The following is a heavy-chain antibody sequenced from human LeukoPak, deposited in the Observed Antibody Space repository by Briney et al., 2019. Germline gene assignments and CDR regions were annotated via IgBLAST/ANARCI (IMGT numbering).Heavy chain of an antibody. Sequence: SETLSLTCTVSGGSIITYYWSWIRQPPGKGLEWIGYIYYSRTTNYNPSLKSRVTISEDTSKKQFSLKLSSVTAADTAVYYCARETLDYDAFDIWGQGTLVTVSS. CDR3: ARETLDYDAFDI. J-gene: IGHJ3*02. CDR1: GGSIITYY. D-gene: IGHD4-11*01. CDR2: IYYSRTT. V-gene: IGHV4-59*01.